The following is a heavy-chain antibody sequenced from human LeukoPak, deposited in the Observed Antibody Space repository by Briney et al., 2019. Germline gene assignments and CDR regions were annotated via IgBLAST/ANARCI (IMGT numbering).Heavy chain of an antibody. CDR2: ISGSGGST. Sequence: GGSLRLSCAASGFTFSSYAMSWVHQAPGKGLEWGSAISGSGGSTYYADSVKGRFTISRDNSKNTLYLQMNSVRAEDTDVYYCAKDPISSGYYLISAWFDPWGQGTLVTVSS. J-gene: IGHJ5*02. CDR3: AKDPISSGYYLISAWFDP. V-gene: IGHV3-23*01. CDR1: GFTFSSYA. D-gene: IGHD3-22*01.